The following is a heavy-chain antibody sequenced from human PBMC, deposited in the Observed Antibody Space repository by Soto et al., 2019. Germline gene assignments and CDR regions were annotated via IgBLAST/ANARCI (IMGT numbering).Heavy chain of an antibody. J-gene: IGHJ4*02. CDR2: INHSGST. Sequence: PSETLSLTCAVYGGSFSGYYWSWIRQPPGKGLEWIAEINHSGSTNYNPSLKSRVTISVDTSKNQFSLKLSSVTAADTAVYYCARGLYYYDSSGNAYFDYWGQGTLVTVSS. CDR1: GGSFSGYY. CDR3: ARGLYYYDSSGNAYFDY. V-gene: IGHV4-34*01. D-gene: IGHD3-22*01.